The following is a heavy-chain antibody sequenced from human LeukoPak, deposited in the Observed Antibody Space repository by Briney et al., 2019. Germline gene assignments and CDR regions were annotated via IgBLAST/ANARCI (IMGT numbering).Heavy chain of an antibody. D-gene: IGHD1-7*01. J-gene: IGHJ5*02. V-gene: IGHV4-59*08. CDR2: IYYSGST. CDR3: ARGAGNWNFNWFDP. CDR1: GGSISSYY. Sequence: SETLSLTCSVSGGSISSYYWTWIRQPPGKGLEWIGYIYYSGSTNYNPSLKSRVTISVDTSKNQFTLKLSSVTAADTAVYYCARGAGNWNFNWFDPWGQGTLVTVSS.